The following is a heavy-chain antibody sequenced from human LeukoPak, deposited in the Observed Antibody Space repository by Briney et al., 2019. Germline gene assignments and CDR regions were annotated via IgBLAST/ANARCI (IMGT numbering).Heavy chain of an antibody. Sequence: GGSLRLSCAASGFAFSDYYMSWIRQAPGKGLEWVSYISSSGSTIYYADSVKGRFTISRDNAKNSLYLQMNSLRAEDTAVYYCARDTGYSSSWSDYWGQGTLVTVSS. J-gene: IGHJ4*02. CDR1: GFAFSDYY. CDR2: ISSSGSTI. V-gene: IGHV3-11*01. D-gene: IGHD6-13*01. CDR3: ARDTGYSSSWSDY.